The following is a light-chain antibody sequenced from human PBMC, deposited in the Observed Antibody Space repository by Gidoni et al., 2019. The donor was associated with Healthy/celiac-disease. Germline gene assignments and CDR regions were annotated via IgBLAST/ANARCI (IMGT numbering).Light chain of an antibody. J-gene: IGKJ2*01. V-gene: IGKV1-39*01. Sequence: EIQMTQSPSSLSASVGDRVTITCRASQSISSYLNWSQQKPGKAPKLLIYAASSLPSGVPSRFSCSGSGTDFTLTISSLQPEDFATYYCQQSYSTQMYTFGQGTKLEIK. CDR3: QQSYSTQMYT. CDR2: AAS. CDR1: QSISSY.